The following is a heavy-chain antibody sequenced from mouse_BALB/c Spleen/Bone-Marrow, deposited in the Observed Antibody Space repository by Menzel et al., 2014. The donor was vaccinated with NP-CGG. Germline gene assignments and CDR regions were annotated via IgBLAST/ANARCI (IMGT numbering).Heavy chain of an antibody. V-gene: IGHV5-12*02. CDR1: GFTFSDYY. J-gene: IGHJ3*01. D-gene: IGHD2-2*01. CDR2: ISNGGGST. Sequence: EVKLMESGGGLVQPGGSLKLSCATSGFTFSDYYMYWVRQTPEKRLEWVAYISNGGGSTYYPDTVKGRFTISRDNAKNTLYLQMSRLKSEDTAMYHCARQGIYYGYDPFAYWGQGTLVTVS. CDR3: ARQGIYYGYDPFAY.